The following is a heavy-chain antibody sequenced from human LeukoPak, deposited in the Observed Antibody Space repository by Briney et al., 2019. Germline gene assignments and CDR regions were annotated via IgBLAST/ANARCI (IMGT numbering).Heavy chain of an antibody. D-gene: IGHD3-22*01. CDR1: GYSISSGYY. CDR3: ARERYDSSGYYYLEY. V-gene: IGHV4-38-2*02. Sequence: PSETLSLTCTVSGYSISSGYYWGWIRQPPGKGLEWIGSIYHSGSTYYNPSLKSRVTMSVDTSKNQFSLKLSSVTAADTAVYYCARERYDSSGYYYLEYWGQGTLVTVSS. CDR2: IYHSGST. J-gene: IGHJ4*02.